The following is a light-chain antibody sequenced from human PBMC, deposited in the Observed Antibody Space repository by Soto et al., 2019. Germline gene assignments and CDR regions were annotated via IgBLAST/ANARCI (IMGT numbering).Light chain of an antibody. Sequence: DIQMTQSPSTLSASVGDRIVITCRASQIISSWLAWYQQKPGKAPKLLIYKASSLEGGVPSMFSGTGSGTEFTLTITSLQPDDSATYFCHQYSASRTFGGGTKVEIK. CDR2: KAS. CDR3: HQYSASRT. CDR1: QIISSW. V-gene: IGKV1-5*03. J-gene: IGKJ4*01.